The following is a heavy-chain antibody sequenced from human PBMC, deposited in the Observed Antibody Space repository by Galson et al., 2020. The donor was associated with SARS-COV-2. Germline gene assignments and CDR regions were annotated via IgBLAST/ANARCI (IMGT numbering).Heavy chain of an antibody. D-gene: IGHD5-12*01. V-gene: IGHV6-1*01. CDR3: ARVRTAYSGYAHGDYYYYGMDV. Sequence: SQTLSLTCAISGDSVSSNSAAWNWIRQSPSRGLEWLGRTYYRSKWYNDYAVSVKSRITINPDTSKNQFSLQLNSVTPEDTAVYYCARVRTAYSGYAHGDYYYYGMDVWGQGTTVTVSS. CDR1: GDSVSSNSAA. J-gene: IGHJ6*02. CDR2: TYYRSKWYN.